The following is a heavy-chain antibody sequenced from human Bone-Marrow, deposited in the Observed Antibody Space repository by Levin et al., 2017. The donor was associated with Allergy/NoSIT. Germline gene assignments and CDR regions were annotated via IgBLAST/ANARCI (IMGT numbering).Heavy chain of an antibody. J-gene: IGHJ4*02. V-gene: IGHV4-39*07. D-gene: IGHD3-22*01. CDR1: GGSISSSTYY. Sequence: KSSETLSLTCTVSGGSISSSTYYWGWIRQPPGTGLEWIGSIYYSGSTYYNPSLKSRVTISFDTSKNQFSLKLTSVTAADTAVYYCARDVIRDDSGYTYYFDYWGQGTPVTVSS. CDR2: IYYSGST. CDR3: ARDVIRDDSGYTYYFDY.